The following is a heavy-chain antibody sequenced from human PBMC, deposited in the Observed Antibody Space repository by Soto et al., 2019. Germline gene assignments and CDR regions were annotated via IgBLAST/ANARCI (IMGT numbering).Heavy chain of an antibody. Sequence: PSETLSLTCTVSGGSISSGDYYWSWIRQPPGKGLEWIGYIYYSGSTYYNPSLKSRVTISVDTSKNQFSLKLSSVTAADTAVYYCARRLTYYDFWSGSEINNWFDPWGQGTLVTVSS. V-gene: IGHV4-30-4*01. D-gene: IGHD3-3*01. CDR1: GGSISSGDYY. CDR2: IYYSGST. J-gene: IGHJ5*02. CDR3: ARRLTYYDFWSGSEINNWFDP.